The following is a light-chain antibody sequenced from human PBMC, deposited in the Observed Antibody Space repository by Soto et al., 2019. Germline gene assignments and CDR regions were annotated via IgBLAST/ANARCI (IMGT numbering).Light chain of an antibody. J-gene: IGKJ2*01. CDR1: QSVNTKH. V-gene: IGKV3-20*01. CDR3: QQYGPSPLYT. Sequence: KVLTQSPGTLSLSPGEGATLSCRASQSVNTKHLAWYQQRPGQAPRLLIYGTSSRATGIPDRFSGSGSGXXXXXTISRLEPEDFAVYYCQQYGPSPLYTFGQGTKLEI. CDR2: GTS.